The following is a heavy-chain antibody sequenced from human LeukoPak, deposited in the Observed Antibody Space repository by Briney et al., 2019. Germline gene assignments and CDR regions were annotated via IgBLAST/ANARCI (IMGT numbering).Heavy chain of an antibody. CDR3: ARGRYDFWSGYSYYFDY. J-gene: IGHJ4*02. CDR2: INHSGST. CDR1: GFTFSSYA. D-gene: IGHD3-3*01. V-gene: IGHV4-34*01. Sequence: PGGSLRLSCAASGFTFSSYAMSWVRQAPGKGLEWIGEINHSGSTNYNPSLKSRVTISVDTSKNQFSLKLSSVTAADTAVYYCARGRYDFWSGYSYYFDYWGQGTLVTVSS.